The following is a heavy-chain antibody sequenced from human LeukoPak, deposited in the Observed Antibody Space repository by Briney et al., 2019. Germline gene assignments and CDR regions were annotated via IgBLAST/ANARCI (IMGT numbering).Heavy chain of an antibody. CDR3: ARGGGYRSDLRGLRFYGLDV. J-gene: IGHJ6*02. V-gene: IGHV3-13*01. CDR1: GFSFSSYD. CDR2: IGTAGDT. Sequence: GGSLRLSCAASGFSFSSYDMHWVRQVRGKGLEWVSAIGTAGDTFYPGSVKGRFTISRENVKDSVYLQMNSLRAEDTAVYYCARGGGYRSDLRGLRFYGLDVWGQGTTVTVS. D-gene: IGHD5-24*01.